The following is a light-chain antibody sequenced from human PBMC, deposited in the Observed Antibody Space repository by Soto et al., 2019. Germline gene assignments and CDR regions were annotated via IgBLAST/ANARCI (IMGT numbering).Light chain of an antibody. CDR2: WAS. Sequence: DIVMTQSPDSLAVSLGERATINCKSSQSVLYSPNNKNYLAWYQQKPGQPPKLLIYWASTRESGVPDRFSVSGSWTDFTLTISSLQAEDVAIYYCQQYYSALLTFGPGTKVDIK. CDR3: QQYYSALLT. CDR1: QSVLYSPNNKNY. J-gene: IGKJ3*01. V-gene: IGKV4-1*01.